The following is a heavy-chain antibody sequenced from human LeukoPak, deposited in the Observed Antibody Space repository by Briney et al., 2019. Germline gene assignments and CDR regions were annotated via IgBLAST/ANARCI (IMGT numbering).Heavy chain of an antibody. Sequence: GGSLRLSCTASGFTVSSNYMTWVRQAPGQGLEWVSVIYFGGTTYYADSVKGRFTISRDNSKNTVYLQMNSLRAEDTAVYYCARGIAAAGALDYWGQGTLVTVSS. V-gene: IGHV3-53*01. J-gene: IGHJ4*02. CDR3: ARGIAAAGALDY. CDR2: IYFGGTT. D-gene: IGHD6-13*01. CDR1: GFTVSSNY.